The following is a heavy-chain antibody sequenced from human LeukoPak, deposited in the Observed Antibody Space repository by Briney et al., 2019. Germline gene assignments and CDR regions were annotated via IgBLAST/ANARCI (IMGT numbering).Heavy chain of an antibody. J-gene: IGHJ1*01. Sequence: ASVKVSCKASGYTFTSYYMHWVRQAPGQGLEWMGIINPSGGGTSYAQKFQGRVTITRDTSTSTVYMELSSLRSEDTAVYYCAREERWLQYFQHWGQGTLVTVSS. CDR3: AREERWLQYFQH. V-gene: IGHV1-46*01. CDR1: GYTFTSYY. D-gene: IGHD5-24*01. CDR2: INPSGGGT.